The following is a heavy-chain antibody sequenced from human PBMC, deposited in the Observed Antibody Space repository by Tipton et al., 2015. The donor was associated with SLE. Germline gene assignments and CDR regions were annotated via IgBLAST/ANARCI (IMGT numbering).Heavy chain of an antibody. V-gene: IGHV3-23*01. Sequence: SLRLSCAASGFTFSSYAMSWVRQAPGKGLEWVSAISGSGGSTYYADSVKGRFTISRDNSKNTLYLQMNSLRAEDTAVYYCARDQYSSGWYGDAFDIWGQGTMVTVSS. D-gene: IGHD6-19*01. CDR3: ARDQYSSGWYGDAFDI. CDR1: GFTFSSYA. CDR2: ISGSGGST. J-gene: IGHJ3*02.